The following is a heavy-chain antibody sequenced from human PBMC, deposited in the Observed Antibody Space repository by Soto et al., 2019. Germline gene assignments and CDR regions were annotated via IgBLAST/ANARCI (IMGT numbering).Heavy chain of an antibody. CDR3: ARDRVFYGDYAESRWFDP. V-gene: IGHV1-18*04. CDR2: ISAYNGNT. Sequence: GASVKVSCKASGYTFTSYGISWVRQAPGQGLEWMGWISAYNGNTNYAQKLQGRVTMTTDTSTSTAYMELRRLRSDDTAVCYCARDRVFYGDYAESRWFDPWGQGTLVTVSS. J-gene: IGHJ5*02. CDR1: GYTFTSYG. D-gene: IGHD4-17*01.